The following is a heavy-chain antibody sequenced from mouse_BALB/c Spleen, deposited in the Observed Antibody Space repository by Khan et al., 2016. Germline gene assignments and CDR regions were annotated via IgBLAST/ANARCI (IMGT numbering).Heavy chain of an antibody. Sequence: QVQLKQSGAELARPGASVKMSCKASGYTFTSYTMFWVKQRPGQGLEWLGYVNPSNDYTDYNQKFKDKATLTADKSSSTAYMQLNSLTSEDSAVYYCAREGWLLGCFDYWCQGTTLTVSS. D-gene: IGHD2-3*01. V-gene: IGHV1-4*01. CDR1: GYTFTSYT. CDR3: AREGWLLGCFDY. J-gene: IGHJ2*01. CDR2: VNPSNDYT.